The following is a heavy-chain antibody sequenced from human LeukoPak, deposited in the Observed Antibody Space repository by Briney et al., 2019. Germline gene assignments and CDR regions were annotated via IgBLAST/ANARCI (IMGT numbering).Heavy chain of an antibody. D-gene: IGHD5-12*01. V-gene: IGHV4-34*01. Sequence: SETLSLTCAVYGGSFSGYYWIWIRQPPGKGRDWIGEINHIGSTNYNPSLKSRVTISVDTSKNQFSLNLSSVTAADTAVYYCARGDLRLLDYWGQGTLVTVSS. CDR3: ARGDLRLLDY. CDR2: INHIGST. CDR1: GGSFSGYY. J-gene: IGHJ4*02.